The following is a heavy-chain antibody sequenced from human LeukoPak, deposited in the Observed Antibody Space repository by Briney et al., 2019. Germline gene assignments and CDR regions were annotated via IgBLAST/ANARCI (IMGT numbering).Heavy chain of an antibody. CDR3: ARGNRGARPGFDP. CDR1: GFTFSTYD. Sequence: GRSLRLSCAASGFTFSTYDMHWVRHATGKGLEWVSGIGTAGETYYAVSVKGRFTIYRENGKNSLHLQMNSLRAGDTAVYYCARGNRGARPGFDPWGQGTLVTVSS. CDR2: IGTAGET. V-gene: IGHV3-13*01. J-gene: IGHJ5*02. D-gene: IGHD6-6*01.